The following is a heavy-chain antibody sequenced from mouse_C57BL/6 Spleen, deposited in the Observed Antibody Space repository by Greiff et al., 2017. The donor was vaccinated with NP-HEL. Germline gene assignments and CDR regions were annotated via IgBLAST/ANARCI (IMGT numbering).Heavy chain of an antibody. CDR1: GFTFSDYG. V-gene: IGHV5-17*01. J-gene: IGHJ4*01. CDR2: ISSGSSTI. D-gene: IGHD6-1*01. CDR3: AISSPYYAMDY. Sequence: EVQLQQSGGGLVKPGGSLKLSCAASGFTFSDYGMHWVRQAPEKGLEWVAYISSGSSTIYYADTVKGRFTISRDNAKNTLFLQMTSLRSEDTAMYYCAISSPYYAMDYWGQGTSVTVSS.